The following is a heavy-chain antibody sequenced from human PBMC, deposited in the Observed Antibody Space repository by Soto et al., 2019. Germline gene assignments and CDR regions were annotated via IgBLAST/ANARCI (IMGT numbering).Heavy chain of an antibody. Sequence: QVQLQESGPGLVKPSETMSLTCSVSGGSISSDYRSWIRQPPGKGLEWIGYIYYTGSTNNNPSLESRVTISVDTSKDQAALNLRSVTAADTAVYYCARALRGVVVVSAREMDVWGQGTTVTVSS. CDR1: GGSISSDY. J-gene: IGHJ6*02. CDR2: IYYTGST. D-gene: IGHD2-15*01. CDR3: ARALRGVVVVSAREMDV. V-gene: IGHV4-59*01.